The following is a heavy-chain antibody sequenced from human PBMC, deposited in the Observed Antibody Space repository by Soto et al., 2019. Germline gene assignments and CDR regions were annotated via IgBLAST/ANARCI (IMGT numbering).Heavy chain of an antibody. CDR2: IYYSGST. CDR3: ARRRGYSGYDSQDY. D-gene: IGHD5-12*01. J-gene: IGHJ4*02. CDR1: GGSISSSSYY. Sequence: QLQLQESGPGLVKPSETLSLTCTVSGGSISSSSYYWGWIRQPPGKGLEWIGSIYYSGSTYYNPSLKSRVTISVDTSKNQFSLKVSSVTAADTAVYYCARRRGYSGYDSQDYWGQGTLVTVSS. V-gene: IGHV4-39*01.